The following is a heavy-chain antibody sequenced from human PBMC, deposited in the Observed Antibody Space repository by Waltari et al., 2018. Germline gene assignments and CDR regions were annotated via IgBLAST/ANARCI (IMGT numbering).Heavy chain of an antibody. V-gene: IGHV3-23*01. CDR2: LVRSCFGK. CDR1: EFTLSNRA. J-gene: IGHJ4*02. Sequence: DVRLSESGGGLAQPGGSLRLSCVASEFTLSNRAMSWVRQAPGEGREWGAALVRSCFGKHYADSVKGRFAISRDNAKNTLYLQMNSLRAEDTAVYYCAKCEMYDSGWCAFFRYWGQGTLVTVSS. CDR3: AKCEMYDSGWCAFFRY. D-gene: IGHD6-19*01.